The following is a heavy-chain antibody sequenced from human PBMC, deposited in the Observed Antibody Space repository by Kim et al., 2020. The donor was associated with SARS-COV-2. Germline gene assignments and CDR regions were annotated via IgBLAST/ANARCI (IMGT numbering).Heavy chain of an antibody. CDR3: ARVEGSGLITFSMYYYYYYGMDV. J-gene: IGHJ6*02. CDR2: IIPIFGTA. CDR1: GGTFSSYA. V-gene: IGHV1-69*13. D-gene: IGHD3-10*01. Sequence: SVKVSCKASGGTFSSYAISWVRQAPGQGLEWMGGIIPIFGTANYAQKFQGRVTITADESTSTAYMELSSLRSEDTAVYYCARVEGSGLITFSMYYYYYYGMDVWGQGTTVTVSS.